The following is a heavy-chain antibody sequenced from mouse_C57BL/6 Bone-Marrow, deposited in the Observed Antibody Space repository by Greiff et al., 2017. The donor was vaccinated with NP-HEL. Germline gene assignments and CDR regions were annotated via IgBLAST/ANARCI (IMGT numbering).Heavy chain of an antibody. CDR3: AREYYGSSYFDY. D-gene: IGHD1-1*01. CDR1: GYTFTGYW. J-gene: IGHJ2*01. V-gene: IGHV1-9*01. CDR2: ILPGSGNT. Sequence: VQLQQSGAELMKPGASVKLSCKATGYTFTGYWIEWVKQRPGHGLEWIGEILPGSGNTYYNERFQGQATFTADTSSNTDYMQLSSLTTEDSAIYYCAREYYGSSYFDYWGQGTTLTVSS.